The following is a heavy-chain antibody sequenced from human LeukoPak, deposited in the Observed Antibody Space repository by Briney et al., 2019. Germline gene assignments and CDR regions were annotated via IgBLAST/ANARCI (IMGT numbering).Heavy chain of an antibody. Sequence: SETLSLTCAVYGRSFSGYYWSWIRQPPGKGLEWIGEINHSGSTNYNPSLKSRVTISVDTSKNQFSLKLSSVTAADTAVYYCARVGSGWYGVDYWGQGTLVTVSS. CDR3: ARVGSGWYGVDY. J-gene: IGHJ4*02. V-gene: IGHV4-34*01. CDR2: INHSGST. D-gene: IGHD6-19*01. CDR1: GRSFSGYY.